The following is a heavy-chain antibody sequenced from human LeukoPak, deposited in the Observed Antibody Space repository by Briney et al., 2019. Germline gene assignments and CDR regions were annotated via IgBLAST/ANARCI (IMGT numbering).Heavy chain of an antibody. CDR3: ARDKPPPYYYDSSGIFDY. Sequence: AGGSLRLSCAASGXTFSSYGMHWVRQAPGKGLEWVAVISYDGSNKYYADSVKGRFTISRDNSKNTLYLQMNSLRAEDTAVYYCARDKPPPYYYDSSGIFDYWGQGTLVTVSS. V-gene: IGHV3-30*03. CDR2: ISYDGSNK. D-gene: IGHD3-22*01. J-gene: IGHJ4*02. CDR1: GXTFSSYG.